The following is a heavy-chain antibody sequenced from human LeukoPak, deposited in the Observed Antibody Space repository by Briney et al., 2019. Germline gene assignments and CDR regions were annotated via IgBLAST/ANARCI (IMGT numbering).Heavy chain of an antibody. CDR3: ARVRLNFDAFDI. V-gene: IGHV4-30-2*01. D-gene: IGHD1-1*01. CDR1: GGSISSSGYS. CDR2: IYHSGST. J-gene: IGHJ3*02. Sequence: SQTLSLTCAVSGGSISSSGYSWSWIRQPPGKGLEWIGYIYHSGSTYYNPSLKSRVTISVDRSKNQFSLKLSSVTAADTAVYYCARVRLNFDAFDIWGQGTMVTVSS.